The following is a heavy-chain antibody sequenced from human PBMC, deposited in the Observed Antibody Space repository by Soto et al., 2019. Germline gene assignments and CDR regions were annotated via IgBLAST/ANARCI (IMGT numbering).Heavy chain of an antibody. CDR2: IYYSGST. D-gene: IGHD3-10*01. CDR1: GGSISSSSYY. CDR3: ARLTDGSGIYYYYYYMDV. V-gene: IGHV4-39*01. Sequence: QLQLQESGPGLVKPSETLSLTCTVSGGSISSSSYYWGWIRQPPGKGLEWIGSIYYSGSTYYNPSLKSRVTISVDTSKNQFSLRLSSVTAADTAVYYCARLTDGSGIYYYYYYMDVWGKGTTVTVSS. J-gene: IGHJ6*03.